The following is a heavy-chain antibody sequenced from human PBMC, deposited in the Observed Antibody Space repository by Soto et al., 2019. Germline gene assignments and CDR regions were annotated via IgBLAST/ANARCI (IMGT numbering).Heavy chain of an antibody. CDR3: AREGSSSWGDFDY. CDR2: IYYSGST. Sequence: SETLSLTCTVSGGSISSGGYYWSWIRQHPGKGLEWIGYIYYSGSTYYNPSLKSRVTISVDTSKNQFSLKLSSVTAADTAVYYCAREGSSSWGDFDYWGQGTLVTVSS. D-gene: IGHD6-13*01. CDR1: GGSISSGGYY. V-gene: IGHV4-31*03. J-gene: IGHJ4*02.